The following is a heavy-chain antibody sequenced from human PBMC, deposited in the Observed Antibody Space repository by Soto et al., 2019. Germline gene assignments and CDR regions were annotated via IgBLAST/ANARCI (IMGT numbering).Heavy chain of an antibody. CDR1: GFTFSNAW. V-gene: IGHV3-15*07. CDR3: TTASLKQIPDYYYYYGMDV. J-gene: IGHJ6*02. CDR2: IKSKTDGGTT. D-gene: IGHD2-2*02. Sequence: GGSLRLSCAASGFTFSNAWMNWXRQAPGKGLEWVGRIKSKTDGGTTDYAAPVKGRFTISRDDSKNTLYLQMNSLKTEDTAVYYCTTASLKQIPDYYYYYGMDVWGQGTTVTVSS.